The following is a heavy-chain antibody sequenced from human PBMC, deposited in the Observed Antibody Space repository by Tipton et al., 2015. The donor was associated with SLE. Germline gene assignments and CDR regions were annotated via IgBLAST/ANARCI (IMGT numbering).Heavy chain of an antibody. CDR1: GFTFTSYW. V-gene: IGHV5-51*03. Sequence: QLVQSRAEVKKPGESLRISCKGSGFTFTSYWIGWVRQLPGKGLEWMGIIYPGDSDTRYSLSFQGQVTISADKSITTAYLQWSSLKASDTAMYYCAKGKSGSYRDVFNIWGQGIMVTVSS. CDR2: IYPGDSDT. CDR3: AKGKSGSYRDVFNI. J-gene: IGHJ3*02. D-gene: IGHD3-10*01.